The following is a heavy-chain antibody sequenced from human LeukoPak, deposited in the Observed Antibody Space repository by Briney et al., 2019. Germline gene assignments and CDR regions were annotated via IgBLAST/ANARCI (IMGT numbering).Heavy chain of an antibody. CDR2: IYSGGST. CDR3: ARGSLYYYDSSGYYPG. CDR1: GFTFSSYG. V-gene: IGHV3-66*01. D-gene: IGHD3-22*01. Sequence: PGGSLRLSCAASGFTFSSYGMSWVRQAPGKGLEWVSVIYSGGSTYYADSVKGRFTISRDNSKNTLYLQMNSLRAEDTAVYYCARGSLYYYDSSGYYPGWGQGTLVTVSS. J-gene: IGHJ4*02.